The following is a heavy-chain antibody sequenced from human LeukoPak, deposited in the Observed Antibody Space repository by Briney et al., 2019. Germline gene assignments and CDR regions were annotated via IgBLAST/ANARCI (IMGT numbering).Heavy chain of an antibody. J-gene: IGHJ5*02. CDR1: GFTFSSYW. D-gene: IGHD4-11*01. Sequence: PGGSLRLSCAASGFTFSSYWMHWVRQAPGKGLEWIGTISYSGSTYYNPSLKSRVTISVDTSKNQFSLKLTSVTAADTAVYYCARRLQIGSAWFDPWGQGTLVTVSS. CDR3: ARRLQIGSAWFDP. CDR2: ISYSGST. V-gene: IGHV4-39*07.